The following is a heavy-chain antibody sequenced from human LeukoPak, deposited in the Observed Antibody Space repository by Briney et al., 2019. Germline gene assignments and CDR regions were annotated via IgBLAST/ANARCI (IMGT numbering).Heavy chain of an antibody. CDR1: GGSISSGDYY. Sequence: PSQTLSLTCTVSGGSISSGDYYWSWIRQPPGKGLEWIGYIYYSGSTYYNPSLKSRVTISVDTSKNQFSLKLSSVTAAGTAVYYCAIREGRYFDWLPPALAFDIWGQGTMVTVSS. CDR2: IYYSGST. CDR3: AIREGRYFDWLPPALAFDI. D-gene: IGHD3-9*01. J-gene: IGHJ3*02. V-gene: IGHV4-30-4*01.